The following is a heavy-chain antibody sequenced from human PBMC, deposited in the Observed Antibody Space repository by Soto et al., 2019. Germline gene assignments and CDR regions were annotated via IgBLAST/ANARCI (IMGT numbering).Heavy chain of an antibody. CDR3: ARDPVESGYPEYFQH. V-gene: IGHV3-53*01. CDR2: IYSGGST. Sequence: EVQLVESGGGLIQPGGSLRLSCAASGFSVSSNYMSWVRQAPGKGLEWVSVIYSGGSTYYADSVKGRFTISRDNSKNTQYLQMNSLRAEDTAVYYCARDPVESGYPEYFQHWGQGTLVTVSS. J-gene: IGHJ1*01. CDR1: GFSVSSNY. D-gene: IGHD3-22*01.